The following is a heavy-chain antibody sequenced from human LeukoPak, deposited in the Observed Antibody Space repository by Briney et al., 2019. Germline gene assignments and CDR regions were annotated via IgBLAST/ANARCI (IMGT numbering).Heavy chain of an antibody. CDR1: GFTLSDYY. D-gene: IGHD5-18*01. CDR2: INGDGSST. J-gene: IGHJ4*02. V-gene: IGHV3-74*01. CDR3: ARGKYNYACDG. Sequence: AGEPLRLPRAASGFTLSDYYMHWLRQVPGKGLVWVSHINGDGSSTGYADSVKGRFTISRDNAKNTLYLHLNSLRAEDTAVYYCARGKYNYACDGWGQGTLVTVSS.